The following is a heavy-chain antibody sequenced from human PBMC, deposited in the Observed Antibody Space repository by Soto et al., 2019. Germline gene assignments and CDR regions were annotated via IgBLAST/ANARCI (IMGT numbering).Heavy chain of an antibody. CDR3: AKDPQNSYYFDY. CDR2: ISYDGSNK. D-gene: IGHD1-26*01. Sequence: GGSLRLSCAASGFTFSSYGMHWVRQAPGKGLEWVAVISYDGSNKYYADSVKGRFTISRDNSKNTLYLQMNSLRAEDTAVYYCAKDPQNSYYFDYWGQGTLVTVSS. V-gene: IGHV3-30*18. CDR1: GFTFSSYG. J-gene: IGHJ4*02.